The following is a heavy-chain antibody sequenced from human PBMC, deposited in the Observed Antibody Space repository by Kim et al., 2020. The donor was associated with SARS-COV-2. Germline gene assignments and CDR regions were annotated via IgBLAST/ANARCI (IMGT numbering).Heavy chain of an antibody. V-gene: IGHV3-23*01. J-gene: IGHJ6*02. CDR1: GFTFSNYA. CDR2: ISGNGGST. Sequence: GGSLRLSCAASGFTFSNYAMSWVRQAPGKGLERVSIISGNGGSTYYADSVKGRFTISRDNSKKTLDLQMNSLRAEETAVYYCAKAPLVDYGSGSYVYYYGVDVWGQGTTVTVSS. CDR3: AKAPLVDYGSGSYVYYYGVDV. D-gene: IGHD3-10*01.